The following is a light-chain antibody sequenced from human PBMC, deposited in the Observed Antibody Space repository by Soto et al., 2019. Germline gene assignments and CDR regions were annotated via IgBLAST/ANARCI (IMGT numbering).Light chain of an antibody. CDR1: QSILNW. Sequence: DIQITQSPSTLSASVGDRVTITFRASQSILNWLAWYQQKPGKAPKLLIYDASSLERGVPSRFSGSGSGTEYTLTISGLQPDDFATYYCQQYNSYWTFGQGTKVDI. V-gene: IGKV1-5*01. CDR3: QQYNSYWT. J-gene: IGKJ1*01. CDR2: DAS.